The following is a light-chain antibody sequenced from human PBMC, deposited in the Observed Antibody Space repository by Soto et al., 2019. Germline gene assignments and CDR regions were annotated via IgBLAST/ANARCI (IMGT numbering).Light chain of an antibody. CDR3: QQYYSTPLT. CDR2: WAS. Sequence: IVMTQSPDSLAVSLGERATINCKSSQSALSSSNNKNYLAWYQHKPGQPPRLLIYWASTRESGVPDRFSGSGSGTDFTLTISSLQAEDVAIYSCQQYYSTPLTFGGGTKVEIK. CDR1: QSALSSSNNKNY. J-gene: IGKJ4*01. V-gene: IGKV4-1*01.